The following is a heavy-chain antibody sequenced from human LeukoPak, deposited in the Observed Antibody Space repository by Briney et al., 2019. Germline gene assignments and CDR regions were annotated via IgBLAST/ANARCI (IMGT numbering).Heavy chain of an antibody. D-gene: IGHD4-11*01. CDR1: GVSISSSSYY. CDR2: IYYSGST. Sequence: SETLSLTCTVSGVSISSSSYYWGWLRQPPGKGLEWIGGIYYSGSTYYDPSLKSRVTISVDTSKNQFSLKLSSVTAADTAVYYCARDQGYSNYALEEEGQFDYWGQGTLVTVSS. J-gene: IGHJ4*02. V-gene: IGHV4-39*07. CDR3: ARDQGYSNYALEEEGQFDY.